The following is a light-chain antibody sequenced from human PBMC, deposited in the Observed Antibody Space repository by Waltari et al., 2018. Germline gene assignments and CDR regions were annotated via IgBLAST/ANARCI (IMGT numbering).Light chain of an antibody. V-gene: IGKV3-11*01. Sequence: ETVLTQSPATLSLSPGERATLSCRASQRVDRYLAWYQQKPGQAPRLLIYDTSNRATGTPARFSGSGSGTDFTLTISSLEPEDFAVYYCQQRKNWPPLTFGGGTKVEIK. CDR2: DTS. CDR3: QQRKNWPPLT. J-gene: IGKJ4*01. CDR1: QRVDRY.